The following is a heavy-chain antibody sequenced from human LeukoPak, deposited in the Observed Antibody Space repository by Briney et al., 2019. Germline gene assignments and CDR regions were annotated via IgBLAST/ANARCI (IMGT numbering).Heavy chain of an antibody. CDR1: GGSISSGGYY. Sequence: SETLSLTCTVSGGSISSGGYYWSWIRQHPGKGLEWIGYIYYSGSTYYNPSLKSRVTISVDTSKNQFSLKLSSVTAADTAVYYCARPTTGSNPFFDYWGQGTLVTVSS. D-gene: IGHD1-26*01. J-gene: IGHJ4*02. CDR3: ARPTTGSNPFFDY. V-gene: IGHV4-31*03. CDR2: IYYSGST.